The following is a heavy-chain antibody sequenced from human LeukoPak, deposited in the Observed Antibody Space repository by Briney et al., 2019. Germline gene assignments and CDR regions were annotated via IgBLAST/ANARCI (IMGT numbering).Heavy chain of an antibody. CDR3: ARVRGGWFDP. D-gene: IGHD3-16*01. J-gene: IGHJ5*02. Sequence: GGSLRLSCAASGFTFSSYAMSWVRQAPGKGLEWVSYISSSSSTIYYADSVKGRFTISRDNAKNSLYLQMNSLRAEDTAVYYCARVRGGWFDPWGQGTLVTVSS. CDR2: ISSSSSTI. CDR1: GFTFSSYA. V-gene: IGHV3-48*01.